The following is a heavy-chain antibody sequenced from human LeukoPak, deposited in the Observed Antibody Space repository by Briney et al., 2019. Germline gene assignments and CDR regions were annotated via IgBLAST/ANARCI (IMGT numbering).Heavy chain of an antibody. D-gene: IGHD3-22*01. J-gene: IGHJ4*02. V-gene: IGHV3-30*02. CDR2: IRSDGSNK. CDR3: AKTYYYDGSGYYVGFDY. CDR1: GFTFSSFG. Sequence: PGGSLRLSCAASGFTFSSFGMHWVRQAPGKGLEWVAFIRSDGSNKYYGGSVKGRFTISRDNSKNTLYLQINSLRAEDTAVYYCAKTYYYDGSGYYVGFDYWGQGILVTVSS.